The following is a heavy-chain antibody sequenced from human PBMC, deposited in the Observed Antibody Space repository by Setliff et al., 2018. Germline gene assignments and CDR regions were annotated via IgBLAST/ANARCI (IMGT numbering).Heavy chain of an antibody. CDR1: GYTFTNYG. V-gene: IGHV1-18*01. Sequence: ASVKVSCKASGYTFTNYGVTWVRQAPGQGLEWMGWISPYSGNTYYAPELQGRVTLTTDTSISTAYMDLSRLTSDDTATYYCAGVDVLTASPFWGQGTLVTVSS. D-gene: IGHD3-9*01. CDR3: AGVDVLTASPF. CDR2: ISPYSGNT. J-gene: IGHJ4*02.